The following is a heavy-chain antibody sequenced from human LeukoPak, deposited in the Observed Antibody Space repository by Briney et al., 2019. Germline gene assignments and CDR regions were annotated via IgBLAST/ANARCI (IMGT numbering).Heavy chain of an antibody. Sequence: SETLSLTCTVSGGSISSSSYYWGWIRQPPGKGLEWIGSIYYSGSTYYNPSLKSRVTISVDTSENQFSLKLSSVTAADTAVYYCARQSTMIVVVINTLEAFDIWGQGTMVTVSS. CDR1: GGSISSSSYY. CDR2: IYYSGST. CDR3: ARQSTMIVVVINTLEAFDI. J-gene: IGHJ3*02. D-gene: IGHD3-22*01. V-gene: IGHV4-39*01.